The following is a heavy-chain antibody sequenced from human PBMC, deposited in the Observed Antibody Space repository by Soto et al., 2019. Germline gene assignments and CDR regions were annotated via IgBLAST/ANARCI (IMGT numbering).Heavy chain of an antibody. CDR1: GYTFTSYG. D-gene: IGHD2-2*02. Sequence: GASVKVSCKASGYTFTSYGISWVRQAPGQGLEWMGWISAYNGNTNYAQKLQGRVTMTTDTSTSTAYMELSSLRSEDTAVYYCARGSPIPYCSSTSCYTIGLQHWGQGTLVTVSS. CDR3: ARGSPIPYCSSTSCYTIGLQH. V-gene: IGHV1-18*01. J-gene: IGHJ1*01. CDR2: ISAYNGNT.